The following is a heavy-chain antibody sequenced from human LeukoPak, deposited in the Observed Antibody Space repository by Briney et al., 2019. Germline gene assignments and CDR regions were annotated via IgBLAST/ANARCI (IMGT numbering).Heavy chain of an antibody. J-gene: IGHJ4*02. CDR3: ARAERRIGSPYYFDY. Sequence: PGGSLRLSCAASGFTFSDYYMSWIRQAPGKGLEWVSYISSSGSTIYYADSVKGRFTISRDNAKNSLYLQMNSLRAEDTAVYYCARAERRIGSPYYFDYWGQGTLVTVSS. D-gene: IGHD3-3*01. CDR2: ISSSGSTI. V-gene: IGHV3-11*01. CDR1: GFTFSDYY.